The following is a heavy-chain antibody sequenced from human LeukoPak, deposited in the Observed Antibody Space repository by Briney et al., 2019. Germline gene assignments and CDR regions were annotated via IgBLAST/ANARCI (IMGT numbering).Heavy chain of an antibody. CDR1: GFTFSDFW. CDR2: IKSKTDGGTT. V-gene: IGHV3-15*01. J-gene: IGHJ4*02. CDR3: SSPDYDF. D-gene: IGHD3-3*01. Sequence: GGSLRLSCAGSGFTFSDFWMTWVRQAPGKGLEWVGRIKSKTDGGTTDYAAPVKGRFTISRDDSKNTLYLQMDSLKTEDTAVYYCSSPDYDFWGQGTLVTVSS.